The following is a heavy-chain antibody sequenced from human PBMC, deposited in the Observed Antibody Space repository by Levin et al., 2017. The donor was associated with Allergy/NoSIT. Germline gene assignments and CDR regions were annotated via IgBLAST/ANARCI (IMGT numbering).Heavy chain of an antibody. J-gene: IGHJ4*02. V-gene: IGHV3-30*03. Sequence: GGSLRLSCAASGFTFSSYGMHWVRQAPGKGLEWVAVISYDGSNKYYADSVKGRFTISRDNSKNTLYLQMNSLRAEDTAVYYCATSAVAGGGYFDYWGQGTLVTVSS. CDR1: GFTFSSYG. CDR3: ATSAVAGGGYFDY. CDR2: ISYDGSNK. D-gene: IGHD6-19*01.